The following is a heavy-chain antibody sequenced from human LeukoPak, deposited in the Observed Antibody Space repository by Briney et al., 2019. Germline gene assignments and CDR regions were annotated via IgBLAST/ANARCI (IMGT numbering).Heavy chain of an antibody. CDR2: IYAGDSDT. CDR3: ARHLKYYDGGHYFDC. D-gene: IGHD3-3*01. CDR1: GYSFSGNW. V-gene: IGHV5-51*01. Sequence: GESLKISCKGSGYSFSGNWIGWVRQMPGKGLEWMGIIYAGDSDTRYSPSFQGQVTISVDKSISTAYLQWGSLKASDTAIYYCARHLKYYDGGHYFDCWGQGALVTVSS. J-gene: IGHJ4*02.